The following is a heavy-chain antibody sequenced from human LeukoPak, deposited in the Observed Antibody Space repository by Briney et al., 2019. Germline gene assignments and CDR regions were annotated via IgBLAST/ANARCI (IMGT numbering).Heavy chain of an antibody. CDR1: GGSISSYY. Sequence: SETLSLTCTVSGGSISSYYWSWIRQPPGKGLEWIGYIYYSGSTNYNPSLKSRVTISVDTSKNQFSLKLSSVTAADTAVYYCARDHNWNDDGFDYWGQGTLVTVSS. V-gene: IGHV4-59*01. CDR3: ARDHNWNDDGFDY. D-gene: IGHD1-20*01. J-gene: IGHJ4*02. CDR2: IYYSGST.